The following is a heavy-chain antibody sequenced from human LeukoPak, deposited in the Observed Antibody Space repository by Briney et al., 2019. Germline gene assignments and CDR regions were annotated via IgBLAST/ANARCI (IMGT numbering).Heavy chain of an antibody. D-gene: IGHD3-22*01. CDR3: AKLAPTYYYFYLFDY. J-gene: IGHJ4*02. V-gene: IGHV3-23*01. CDR1: GFTFSSSA. Sequence: GGSLRLSCAASGFTFSSSAMSWVRQVPGKGLEWVSGISASGGSTYYADSVRGRFTISRDNSKNTLYLQMNSLRAEDTAVYYCAKLAPTYYYFYLFDYWGQGTLVTVSS. CDR2: ISASGGST.